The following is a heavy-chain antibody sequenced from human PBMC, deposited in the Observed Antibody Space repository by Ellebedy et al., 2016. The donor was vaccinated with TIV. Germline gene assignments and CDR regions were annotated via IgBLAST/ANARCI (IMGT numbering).Heavy chain of an antibody. V-gene: IGHV4-39*01. Sequence: MPSETLSLTCTVSGGSIRSSCYYWAWVRQPPGEGLEWIGSMYNTGTTSYNPSLRSRVTLSLDPSKNQFSLRLSSVTAADTAGYFCARPTCDNCDYYYLHVSNWGQGTPVTVSS. D-gene: IGHD3-22*01. CDR1: GGSIRSSCYY. CDR3: ARPTCDNCDYYYLHVSN. J-gene: IGHJ1*01. CDR2: MYNTGTT.